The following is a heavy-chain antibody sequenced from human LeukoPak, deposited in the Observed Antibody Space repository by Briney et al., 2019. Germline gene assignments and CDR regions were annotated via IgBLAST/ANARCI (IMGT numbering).Heavy chain of an antibody. CDR3: TTDVYDILTGFDY. CDR1: GFTFSNYW. D-gene: IGHD3-9*01. J-gene: IGHJ4*02. V-gene: IGHV3-15*01. CDR2: IKSKTDGGTT. Sequence: PGGSLRLSCTASGFTFSNYWMNWVRQAPGKGLEWVGRIKSKTDGGTTDYAAPVKGRFTISRDDSKNTLYLQMNSLKTEDTAVYYCTTDVYDILTGFDYWGQGTLVTVSS.